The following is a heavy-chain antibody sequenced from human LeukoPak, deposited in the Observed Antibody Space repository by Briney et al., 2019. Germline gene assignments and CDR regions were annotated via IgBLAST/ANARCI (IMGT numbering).Heavy chain of an antibody. J-gene: IGHJ5*02. V-gene: IGHV1-2*02. D-gene: IGHD6-13*01. CDR3: ARPHGTAAAGENWFDP. Sequence: ASVKVSCKASGYTFTGYYIHWVRQAPGQGLEWMGWINPNSGGTNYAQKFQGRVTMTRDTSISTAHMELSRLTSDDTAVYYCARPHGTAAAGENWFDPWGQGTLVTVSS. CDR2: INPNSGGT. CDR1: GYTFTGYY.